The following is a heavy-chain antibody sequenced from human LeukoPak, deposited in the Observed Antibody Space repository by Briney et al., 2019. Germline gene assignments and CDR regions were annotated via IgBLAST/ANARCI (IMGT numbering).Heavy chain of an antibody. Sequence: SGRSLRLSCAASGFTFSSYSMNWVRQAPGKGLEWVSSISSSSSYIYYADSVKGRFTISRDNAKNSLYLQMNSLRAEDTAVYYCARLGRWLQSGFDYWGQGTLVTVSS. CDR3: ARLGRWLQSGFDY. CDR1: GFTFSSYS. V-gene: IGHV3-21*01. CDR2: ISSSSSYI. D-gene: IGHD5-24*01. J-gene: IGHJ4*02.